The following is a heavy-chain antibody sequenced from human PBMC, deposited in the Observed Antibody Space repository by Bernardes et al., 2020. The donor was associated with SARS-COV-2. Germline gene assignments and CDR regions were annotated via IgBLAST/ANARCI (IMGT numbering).Heavy chain of an antibody. V-gene: IGHV3-21*01. J-gene: IGHJ4*02. Sequence: GSLRLSFSASEFTFSSHAMNWVRQAPGKGLEWVPSITNSSSYKYYADSVKGRFTISRDNAKNSLYLQMNSLRAEDTAVYFCARESDWNYVFDYWGQGTLVTVSS. CDR2: ITNSSSYK. CDR1: EFTFSSHA. D-gene: IGHD1-7*01. CDR3: ARESDWNYVFDY.